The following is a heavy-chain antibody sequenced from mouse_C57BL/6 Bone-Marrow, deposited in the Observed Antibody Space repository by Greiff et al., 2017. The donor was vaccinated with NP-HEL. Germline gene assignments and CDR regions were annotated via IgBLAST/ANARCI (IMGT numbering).Heavy chain of an antibody. D-gene: IGHD4-1*01. V-gene: IGHV1-82*01. Sequence: VHLVESGPELVKPGASVKISCKASGYAFSSSWMNWVKQRPGKGLEWIGRIYPGDGDTNYNGKFKGKATLTADKSSSTAYMQLSSLTSEDSAVYFCARLWDYYAMDYWGQGTSVTVSS. J-gene: IGHJ4*01. CDR3: ARLWDYYAMDY. CDR1: GYAFSSSW. CDR2: IYPGDGDT.